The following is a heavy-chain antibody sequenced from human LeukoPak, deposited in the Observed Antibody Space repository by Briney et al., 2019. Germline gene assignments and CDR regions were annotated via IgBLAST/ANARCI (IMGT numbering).Heavy chain of an antibody. CDR1: GGSISSGGYY. CDR2: IYYSGST. J-gene: IGHJ6*02. CDR3: ARASDGLYYYYYGKDV. D-gene: IGHD2-2*01. V-gene: IGHV4-31*03. Sequence: SETLSLTCTVSGGSISSGGYYWNWIRQHPGKGLEWIGYIYYSGSTYYNPSLKSRVTISEDTSNNQFSLKLSSVTAADTAVYYCARASDGLYYYYYGKDVWGQGTTVTVSS.